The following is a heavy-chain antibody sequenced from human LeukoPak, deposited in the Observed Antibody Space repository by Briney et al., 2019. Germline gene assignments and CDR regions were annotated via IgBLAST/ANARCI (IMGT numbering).Heavy chain of an antibody. D-gene: IGHD1-26*01. CDR1: GGSIGSYY. V-gene: IGHV4-59*01. Sequence: SETLSLTCTVSGGSIGSYYWSWIRQPPGKGLEWIGYIYYSGSTNYNPSLKSRVTISVDTSKNQFSLKLSSVTAADTAVYYCARDRGTYFDYWGQGTLVTVSS. CDR3: ARDRGTYFDY. CDR2: IYYSGST. J-gene: IGHJ4*02.